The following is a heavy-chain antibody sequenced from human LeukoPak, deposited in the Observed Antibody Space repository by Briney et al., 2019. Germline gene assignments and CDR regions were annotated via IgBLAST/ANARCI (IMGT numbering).Heavy chain of an antibody. J-gene: IGHJ4*02. CDR2: INPNSGDT. CDR3: ARRHSDLVRGYFDY. D-gene: IGHD3-9*01. V-gene: IGHV1-2*02. Sequence: ASVTVSCMASGDTFTGYIMHGIRQAPGQGHEWMGWINPNSGDTKYAQKFQGRVTMTRATSITTAYMDLSRLRSDDSAVYYCARRHSDLVRGYFDYWGQGALVTVSS. CDR1: GDTFTGYI.